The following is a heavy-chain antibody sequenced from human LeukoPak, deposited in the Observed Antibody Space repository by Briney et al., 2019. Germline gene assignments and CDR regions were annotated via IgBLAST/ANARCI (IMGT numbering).Heavy chain of an antibody. CDR2: INSDGSDA. CDR1: GFTFSNYW. CDR3: ARGGFPLPLYY. D-gene: IGHD3-10*01. J-gene: IGHJ4*02. Sequence: PGGSLRPSCAASGFTFSNYWMNWVRQAPGKGLVCVSHINSDGSDASYADSVKGRFTISRDNAKNTLYLQMNSLRAEDTAVYYCARGGFPLPLYYWGQGTLVTVSS. V-gene: IGHV3-74*01.